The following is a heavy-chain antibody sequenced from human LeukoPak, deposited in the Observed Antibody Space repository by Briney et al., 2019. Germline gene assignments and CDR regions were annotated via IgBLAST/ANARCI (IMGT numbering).Heavy chain of an antibody. D-gene: IGHD5-18*01. J-gene: IGHJ4*02. CDR3: ARGAYSYVGYFDY. V-gene: IGHV4-38-2*02. CDR2: LYHTGTT. Sequence: SETLSLTCTVSGYSVNSGYYWGWIRQPPGKGLEWIGILYHTGTTYYSPSLKSRVTISVDTSKNQFSLILSSVTAADTAVYYCARGAYSYVGYFDYWGQETLVTVSS. CDR1: GYSVNSGYY.